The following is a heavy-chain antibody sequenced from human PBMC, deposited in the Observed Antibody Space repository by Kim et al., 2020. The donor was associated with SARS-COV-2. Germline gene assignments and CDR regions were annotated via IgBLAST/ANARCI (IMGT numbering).Heavy chain of an antibody. CDR3: ARGDWFDP. Sequence: SNKYEEDAVTGRFTSSRDNSKTTRYLQMNSLRAEDTAVYYCARGDWFDPWGQGTLVTVSS. CDR2: SNK. V-gene: IGHV3-30*07. J-gene: IGHJ5*02.